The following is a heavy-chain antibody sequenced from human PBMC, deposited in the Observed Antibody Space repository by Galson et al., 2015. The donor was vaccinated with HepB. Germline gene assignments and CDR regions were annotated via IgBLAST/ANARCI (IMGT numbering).Heavy chain of an antibody. J-gene: IGHJ6*02. Sequence: QSGAEVKKPGESLRISCKGSGYSFTSYWISWVRQMPGKGLEWMGRIDPSDSYTNYSPSFQGHVTISADKSISTAYLQWSSLKASGTAMYYCARRHGYADYYYGMDVWGQGTTVTVSS. D-gene: IGHD2-2*01. CDR1: GYSFTSYW. V-gene: IGHV5-10-1*01. CDR2: IDPSDSYT. CDR3: ARRHGYADYYYGMDV.